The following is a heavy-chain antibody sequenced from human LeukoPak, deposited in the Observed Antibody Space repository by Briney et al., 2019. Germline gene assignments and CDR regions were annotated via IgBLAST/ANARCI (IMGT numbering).Heavy chain of an antibody. J-gene: IGHJ4*02. Sequence: GASVKVSCKASGYTFTSYAMHWVRQAPGQRLEWMGWINVGNGNTKYSQKFQGRVTITRDTSASTAYMELSSLRSEDTAVYYCASTPTGFGELLSWGQGTLVTVSS. V-gene: IGHV1-3*01. D-gene: IGHD3-10*01. CDR1: GYTFTSYA. CDR2: INVGNGNT. CDR3: ASTPTGFGELLS.